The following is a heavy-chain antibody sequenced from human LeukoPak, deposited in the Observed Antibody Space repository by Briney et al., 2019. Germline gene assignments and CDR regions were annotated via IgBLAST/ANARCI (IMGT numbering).Heavy chain of an antibody. J-gene: IGHJ5*02. CDR2: IYTSGST. CDR1: GGSISSYY. D-gene: IGHD2-2*01. V-gene: IGHV4-4*07. Sequence: SSETLSLTCTVSGGSISSYYWSWIRQPAGKGLEWIGRIYTSGSTNCNPSLKSRVTMSVDTSKNQFSLKLTSVTAADTAVYYCARDADIYCSSTSCYSNWFDPWGQGTLVTVSS. CDR3: ARDADIYCSSTSCYSNWFDP.